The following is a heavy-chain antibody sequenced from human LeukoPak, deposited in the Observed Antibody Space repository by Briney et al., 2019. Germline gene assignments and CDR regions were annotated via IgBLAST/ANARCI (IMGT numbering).Heavy chain of an antibody. Sequence: GGSLRLSCAASGFTFSSYSMHWVRQAPGKGLEWVSGISWNSGSIGYADSVKGRFTISRDNAKNSLYLQMNSLRAEDTALYYCAKDRSDSSSWPWRWFDPWGQGTLVTVSS. CDR3: AKDRSDSSSWPWRWFDP. J-gene: IGHJ5*02. CDR1: GFTFSSYS. V-gene: IGHV3-9*01. D-gene: IGHD6-13*01. CDR2: ISWNSGSI.